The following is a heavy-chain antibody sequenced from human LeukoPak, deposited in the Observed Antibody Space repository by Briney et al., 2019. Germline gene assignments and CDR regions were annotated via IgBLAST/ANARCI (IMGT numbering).Heavy chain of an antibody. Sequence: RASVKVSCKASGYTFTSYGISWVRQAPGQGLEWMGWISAYNGNTNYAQKLQGRVTMTTDTSTSTAYMELRSLRSEDTAVYYCARGDWNDPGDYYYYMDVWGKGTTVTISS. CDR2: ISAYNGNT. CDR3: ARGDWNDPGDYYYYMDV. V-gene: IGHV1-18*01. D-gene: IGHD1-1*01. J-gene: IGHJ6*03. CDR1: GYTFTSYG.